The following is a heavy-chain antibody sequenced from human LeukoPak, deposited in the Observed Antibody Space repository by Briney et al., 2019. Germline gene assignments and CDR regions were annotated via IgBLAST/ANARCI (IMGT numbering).Heavy chain of an antibody. CDR3: LMGDAFDI. CDR1: GFTFDSNS. CDR2: ISSSSSYI. Sequence: GGSLRLSCAASGFTFDSNSMSWVRQAPGKGLEWVSSISSSSSYIYYADSVKGRFTISRDNAKNSLYLQMNSLRAEDTAVYYCLMGDAFDIWGQGTMVTVSS. D-gene: IGHD2-8*01. V-gene: IGHV3-21*01. J-gene: IGHJ3*02.